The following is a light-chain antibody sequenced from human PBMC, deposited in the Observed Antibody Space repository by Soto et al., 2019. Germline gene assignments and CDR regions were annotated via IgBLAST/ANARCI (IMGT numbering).Light chain of an antibody. J-gene: IGLJ1*01. CDR3: QSYDSSLSV. V-gene: IGLV1-40*01. CDR1: SSNIGAGYD. Sequence: QSVLTQPPSVSGAPGQRVTISCTGSSSNIGAGYDVHWYQQLPGTAPKLLIYGNSNRPSGVPDRFSGSESGTSASLAITGLQAEDEADYYCQSYDSSLSVFGTGTKLTVL. CDR2: GNS.